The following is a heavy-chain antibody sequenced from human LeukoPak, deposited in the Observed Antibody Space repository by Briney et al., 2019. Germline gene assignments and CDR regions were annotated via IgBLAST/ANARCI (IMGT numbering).Heavy chain of an antibody. V-gene: IGHV3-48*03. CDR3: ARDLFGAGDY. Sequence: GGSLRLSCAASGFAFSSYEMNWVRQAPGKGLEWVSYISSSGSTKYYADSVKGRFTISRDNAKNSLYLQMNSLRAEDTGVYYCARDLFGAGDYWGQGTLVTVSS. J-gene: IGHJ4*02. D-gene: IGHD3-10*02. CDR1: GFAFSSYE. CDR2: ISSSGSTK.